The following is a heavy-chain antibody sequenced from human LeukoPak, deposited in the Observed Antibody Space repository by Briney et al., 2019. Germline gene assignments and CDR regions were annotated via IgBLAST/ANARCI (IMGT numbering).Heavy chain of an antibody. CDR3: ASAYGSGSYQTDY. J-gene: IGHJ4*02. Sequence: PSGTLSLTCAVSGGSISSSNWWSWVRQPPGKGLEWIGEIYHSGSTNYNPSLKSRVTISVDKSKNQFSLKPSSVTAADTAVYYCASAYGSGSYQTDYWGQGTLVTVSS. V-gene: IGHV4-4*02. D-gene: IGHD3-10*01. CDR2: IYHSGST. CDR1: GGSISSSNW.